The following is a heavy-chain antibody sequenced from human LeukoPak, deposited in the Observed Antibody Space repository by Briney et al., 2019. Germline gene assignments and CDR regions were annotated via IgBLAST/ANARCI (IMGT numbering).Heavy chain of an antibody. CDR3: ARAGFYSGWYVVDF. CDR2: IYSGGNT. CDR1: GFTVSNNY. Sequence: PGGSLRLSGAASGFTVSNNYMSWVRQRLGKGRGWVSVIYSGGNTYYAASVRGRFTISRDNSQNTLDLQMNSLGVDVTALYCCARAGFYSGWYVVDFWGHGTLVTVSS. V-gene: IGHV3-53*03. D-gene: IGHD6-19*01. J-gene: IGHJ4*01.